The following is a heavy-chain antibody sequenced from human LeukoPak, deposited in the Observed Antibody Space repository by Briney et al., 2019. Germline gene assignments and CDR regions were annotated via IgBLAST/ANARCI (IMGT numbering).Heavy chain of an antibody. Sequence: PGGSLRLSCAASGFTFSSYGMHWVRQAPGKGLEWVAVISYDGSNKYYADSVKGRFTISRDNSKNTLYLQMNSLRAEDTAVYYCARVVRFDYYGSGSSLDVWGQGTTVTVS. J-gene: IGHJ6*02. D-gene: IGHD3-10*01. CDR3: ARVVRFDYYGSGSSLDV. CDR2: ISYDGSNK. CDR1: GFTFSSYG. V-gene: IGHV3-33*01.